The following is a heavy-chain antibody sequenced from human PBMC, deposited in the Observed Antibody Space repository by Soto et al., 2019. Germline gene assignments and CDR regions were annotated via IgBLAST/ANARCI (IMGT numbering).Heavy chain of an antibody. J-gene: IGHJ6*02. V-gene: IGHV4-39*01. D-gene: IGHD3-10*01. Sequence: PSETLSLTCTVSGGSISSSSYYWGWIRQPPGKGLEWIGSIYYSGSTYYNPSLKSRVTISVDTSKNQFSLQLSPVTAADTAVYYSARHPRDSKSYYGSGSYSPYYYGMDVWGQGTTVTVSS. CDR3: ARHPRDSKSYYGSGSYSPYYYGMDV. CDR1: GGSISSSSYY. CDR2: IYYSGST.